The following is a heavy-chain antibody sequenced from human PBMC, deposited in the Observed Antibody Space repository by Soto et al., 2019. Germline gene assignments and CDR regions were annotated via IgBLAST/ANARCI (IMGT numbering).Heavy chain of an antibody. D-gene: IGHD2-15*01. J-gene: IGHJ6*02. CDR1: GFTFSSYA. Sequence: GGSLRLSCAASGFTFSSYAMHWVRQAPGKGLEWVAVISYDGSNKYYADSVKGRFTISRDNSKNTLYLQMNSLRAEDTAVYYCATDSTTRDLPPIYCSGGSCYSLYYYYYGMDVWGQGTTVTVSS. V-gene: IGHV3-30-3*01. CDR3: ATDSTTRDLPPIYCSGGSCYSLYYYYYGMDV. CDR2: ISYDGSNK.